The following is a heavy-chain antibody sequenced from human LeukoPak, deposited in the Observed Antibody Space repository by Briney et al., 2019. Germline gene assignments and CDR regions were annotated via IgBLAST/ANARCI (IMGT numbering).Heavy chain of an antibody. Sequence: PGGSLRLSCAASGFTFSSYEMNWVRQAPGKGLEWVSYISSSGSTIYYADSVKGRFTISRDNAKNSLYLQMNSLRAEDTAVYYCARGGRYFDWLLPGALDYWGQGTLVTVSS. CDR1: GFTFSSYE. J-gene: IGHJ4*02. V-gene: IGHV3-48*03. CDR3: ARGGRYFDWLLPGALDY. CDR2: ISSSGSTI. D-gene: IGHD3-9*01.